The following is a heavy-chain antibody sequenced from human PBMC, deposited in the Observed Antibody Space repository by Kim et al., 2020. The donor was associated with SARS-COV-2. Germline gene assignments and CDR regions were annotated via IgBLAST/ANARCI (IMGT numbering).Heavy chain of an antibody. CDR2: GVTR. J-gene: IGHJ4*02. D-gene: IGHD5-12*01. CDR3: TTGYSFGL. Sequence: GVTRDYAAPVKGRFSISRDDSKNILFLQMNSLKNEDTAVYYCTTGYSFGLWGQGTLVTVSS. V-gene: IGHV3-15*01.